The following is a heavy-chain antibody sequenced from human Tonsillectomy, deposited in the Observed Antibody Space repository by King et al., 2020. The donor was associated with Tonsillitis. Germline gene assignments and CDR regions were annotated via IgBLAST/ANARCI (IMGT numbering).Heavy chain of an antibody. V-gene: IGHV3-30*04. CDR2: ISYDGSNK. CDR3: AREGPIGQLVHPALYYYYGMDV. Sequence: VQLVESGGGVVQPGRSLRLSCAASGFTFSSYAMHWVRQAPGKGLEWVAVISYDGSNKYYADSVKGRFTISRDNSKNTLYLQMNSRRAEDTAVYYCAREGPIGQLVHPALYYYYGMDVWGQGTTVTVSS. D-gene: IGHD6-6*01. J-gene: IGHJ6*02. CDR1: GFTFSSYA.